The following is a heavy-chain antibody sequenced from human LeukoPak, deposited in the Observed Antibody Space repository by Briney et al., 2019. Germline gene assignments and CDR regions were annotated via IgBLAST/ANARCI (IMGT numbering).Heavy chain of an antibody. D-gene: IGHD3-22*01. Sequence: GGSLRLSCAASGFTFSSYSMNWVRQAPGKGLEWVSSISSSSSYIYYADSVKGRFTISRDNAKNSLYLQMNSLRAEDTAVYYCARGPRPDSSGYNWFDPWGQGTLVTVSS. J-gene: IGHJ5*02. CDR2: ISSSSSYI. CDR1: GFTFSSYS. V-gene: IGHV3-21*01. CDR3: ARGPRPDSSGYNWFDP.